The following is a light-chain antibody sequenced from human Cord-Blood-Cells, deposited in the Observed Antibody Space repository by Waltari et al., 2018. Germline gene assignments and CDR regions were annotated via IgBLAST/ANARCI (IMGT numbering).Light chain of an antibody. CDR1: SSNIGSNY. V-gene: IGLV1-47*01. CDR2: RNN. J-gene: IGLJ3*02. CDR3: AAWDDSLSGPV. Sequence: QSVLTQPPSASGTPGQRVTISCSGSSSNIGSNYVYWYQQLPGTAPKLLIYRNNQRPSGAPDRFSGAKSGTSASLAISGRRAEDEADYYCAAWDDSLSGPVFGGGTKLTVL.